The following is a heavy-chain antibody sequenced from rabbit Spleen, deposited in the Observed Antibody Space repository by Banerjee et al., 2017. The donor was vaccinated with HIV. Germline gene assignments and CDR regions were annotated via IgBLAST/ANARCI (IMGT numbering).Heavy chain of an antibody. CDR2: IYAGSSGST. V-gene: IGHV1S40*01. D-gene: IGHD8-1*01. CDR1: GFSFNSGYD. J-gene: IGHJ6*01. CDR3: ARDVGTSFSTYGMDL. Sequence: QSLEESGGGLVKPGASLTLTCKASGFSFNSGYDMCWVRQAPGKGLKWIACIYAGSSGSTYSATWAKGRFTISKTSSTTVTLQMTSLTAADTATYFCARDVGTSFSTYGMDLWGQGTLVTVS.